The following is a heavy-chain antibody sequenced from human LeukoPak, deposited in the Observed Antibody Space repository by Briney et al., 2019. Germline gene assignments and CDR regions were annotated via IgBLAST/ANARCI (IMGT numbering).Heavy chain of an antibody. Sequence: GGSLRLSCAASGFTFSSYEMNWVRQAPGKGLEWVSYISSSGNTIYYADSVKGRFTISRDNAKNSLYLQMNSLRAEDTAVYYCATIPRTYYYDSSGYFHFDYWGQGTLVTVSS. D-gene: IGHD3-22*01. CDR2: ISSSGNTI. CDR3: ATIPRTYYYDSSGYFHFDY. CDR1: GFTFSSYE. J-gene: IGHJ4*02. V-gene: IGHV3-48*03.